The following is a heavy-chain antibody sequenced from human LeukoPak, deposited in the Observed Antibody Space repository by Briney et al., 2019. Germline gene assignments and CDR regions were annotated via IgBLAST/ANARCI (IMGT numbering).Heavy chain of an antibody. J-gene: IGHJ4*02. V-gene: IGHV4-59*08. CDR1: GGSISSYY. CDR2: ISNSGST. Sequence: SETLSLTCTVSGGSISSYYWNWIRQPPGKGLEWIGYISNSGSTSYNPSLKSRVTISEDTSKNQFSLKLSSVTAADTAVYYCARRGYFDYWGQGSQVTVAS. D-gene: IGHD5-12*01. CDR3: ARRGYFDY.